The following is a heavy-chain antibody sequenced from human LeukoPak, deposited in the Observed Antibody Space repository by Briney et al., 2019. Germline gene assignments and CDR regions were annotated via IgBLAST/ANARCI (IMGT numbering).Heavy chain of an antibody. V-gene: IGHV4-31*03. Sequence: SETLSLTCTVSGGSISSGGYYWSWIRQHPGKGLEWIGYIYYSGSTYYNPSLKSRVTISVDTSKNQFSLKLSSVTAADTAVYYCARDGGGSFRDFDYWGQGTLVTVSS. J-gene: IGHJ4*02. CDR1: GGSISSGGYY. D-gene: IGHD1-26*01. CDR2: IYYSGST. CDR3: ARDGGGSFRDFDY.